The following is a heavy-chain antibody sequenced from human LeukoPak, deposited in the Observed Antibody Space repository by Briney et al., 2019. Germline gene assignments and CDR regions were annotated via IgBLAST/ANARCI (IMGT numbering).Heavy chain of an antibody. V-gene: IGHV3-30*02. CDR3: AKEIWPTVTIPGRTYFDY. CDR1: GFTFRNYA. D-gene: IGHD4-17*01. J-gene: IGHJ4*02. CDR2: IRYDGSNK. Sequence: GGSLRLSCAASGFTFRNYAMHWVRQAPGKGLEWVAFIRYDGSNKYYADSVKGRFTISRDNSKNTLYLQMNSLRAEDTAVYYCAKEIWPTVTIPGRTYFDYWGQGALVTVSS.